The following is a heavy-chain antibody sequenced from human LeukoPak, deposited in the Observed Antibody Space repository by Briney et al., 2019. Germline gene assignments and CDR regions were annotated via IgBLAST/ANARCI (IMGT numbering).Heavy chain of an antibody. V-gene: IGHV3-23*01. CDR3: AKGGQYGSSWYLIDY. Sequence: GGYLRLSCAASGFTFSTYAMSWVRQAPGRGLEWVSTVSGSGDSTYFADSVKGRFTISRDNSKNTLFLQMNSLRAEDTAVYYCAKGGQYGSSWYLIDYWGLGTLVTVSS. CDR2: VSGSGDST. D-gene: IGHD6-13*01. J-gene: IGHJ4*02. CDR1: GFTFSTYA.